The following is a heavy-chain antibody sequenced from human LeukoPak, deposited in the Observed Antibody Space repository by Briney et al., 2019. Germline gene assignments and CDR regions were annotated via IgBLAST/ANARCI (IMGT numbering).Heavy chain of an antibody. V-gene: IGHV3-53*01. CDR1: GFTVSNTY. J-gene: IGHJ4*02. CDR3: AAGTAADF. CDR2: IYGVGGT. Sequence: GGSLRLSCAASGFTVSNTYMGWVRQVPGKGLEWVSVIYGVGGTYYADSVKGRFTISRDNAKSALYLQMNSLKLEDTAVYYCAAGTAADFWGQGTLVTVSS. D-gene: IGHD6-13*01.